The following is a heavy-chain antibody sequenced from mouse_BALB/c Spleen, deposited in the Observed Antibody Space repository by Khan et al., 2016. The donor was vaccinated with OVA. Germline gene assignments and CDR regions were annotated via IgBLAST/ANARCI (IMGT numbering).Heavy chain of an antibody. CDR2: INTYTGEP. CDR3: ARNSSDGYSDD. V-gene: IGHV9-1*02. CDR1: GYTFTNYG. J-gene: IGHJ1*01. Sequence: QILLVQSGPELKKPGATVKISCKASGYTFTNYGMNWVKQAPGKGLKWMGWINTYTGEPTYADDFKGRFVFSLETSASTAYLQISNLTTEDMTTYDSARNSSDGYSDDWGAGTTVTVSS.